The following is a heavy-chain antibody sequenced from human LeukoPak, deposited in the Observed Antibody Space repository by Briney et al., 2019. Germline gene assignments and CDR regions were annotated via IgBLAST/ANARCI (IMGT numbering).Heavy chain of an antibody. CDR3: AKDRICTNGVCFFDY. D-gene: IGHD2-8*01. V-gene: IGHV3-23*01. J-gene: IGHJ4*02. CDR1: GFTFSSYA. CDR2: ISGSGGST. Sequence: GGSLRLSCAASGFTFSSYAMSWVCQAPGKGLEWVSAISGSGGSTYYADSVKGRSTISRDNSKNTLYLQMNSLRAEDTAVYYCAKDRICTNGVCFFDYGGQGTLVTVSS.